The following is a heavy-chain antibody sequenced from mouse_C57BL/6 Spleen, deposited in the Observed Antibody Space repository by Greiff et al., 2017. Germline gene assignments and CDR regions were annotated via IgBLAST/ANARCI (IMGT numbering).Heavy chain of an antibody. CDR3: ARWGDSYYFYYAMDD. V-gene: IGHV1-82*01. CDR1: GYAFSSSW. CDR2: IYPGDGDT. D-gene: IGHD2-12*01. J-gene: IGHJ4*01. Sequence: QVQLQQSGPELVKPGASVKISCKASGYAFSSSWMNWVKQRPGKGLEWIGRIYPGDGDTNYNGKFKGKATLTADKSSSTASMQLSSLTSEDSAVYFCARWGDSYYFYYAMDDWGQGTSVTVSS.